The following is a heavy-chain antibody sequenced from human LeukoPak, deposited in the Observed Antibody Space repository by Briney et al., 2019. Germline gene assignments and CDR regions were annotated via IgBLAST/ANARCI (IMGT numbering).Heavy chain of an antibody. Sequence: PSETLSLTCTVSGGSISSYYWSWVRQPPGKGPEWIGEINDSGRTNYNPSLMRRVTVSADTSTNQFPLRLTSVTSADTAVYYSARRWNYGRNYYIDVWGNGATV. CDR2: INDSGRT. CDR1: GGSISSYY. V-gene: IGHV4-34*01. D-gene: IGHD1-7*01. CDR3: ARRWNYGRNYYIDV. J-gene: IGHJ6*03.